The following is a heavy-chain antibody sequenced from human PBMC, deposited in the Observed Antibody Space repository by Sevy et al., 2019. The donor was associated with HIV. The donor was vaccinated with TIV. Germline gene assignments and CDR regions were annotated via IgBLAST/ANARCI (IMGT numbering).Heavy chain of an antibody. J-gene: IGHJ4*02. V-gene: IGHV3-23*01. CDR2: ISGSGGST. Sequence: GGSLRLSCAASGFTFSSYAMSWVRQAPGKGLEWVSAISGSGGSTYYADSVKGRFTISRDNSKNTLYLQMNSLRDEDTAVYYCAKDEAYSSSWYPDLGDYWGQGTLVTVSS. CDR1: GFTFSSYA. CDR3: AKDEAYSSSWYPDLGDY. D-gene: IGHD6-13*01.